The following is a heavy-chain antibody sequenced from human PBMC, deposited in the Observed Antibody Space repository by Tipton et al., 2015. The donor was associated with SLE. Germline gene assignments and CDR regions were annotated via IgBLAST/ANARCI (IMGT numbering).Heavy chain of an antibody. Sequence: LRLSCTVSGGAISSYYWSWIRQPPGKGLEWIGYIYYSGSTNYNPSLKSRVTISVDTSKNQFSLKLSSVTAADTAVYYCARAPRLGAFEIWGHGTMVTVSS. CDR2: IYYSGST. CDR1: GGAISSYY. D-gene: IGHD6-19*01. J-gene: IGHJ3*02. CDR3: ARAPRLGAFEI. V-gene: IGHV4-59*08.